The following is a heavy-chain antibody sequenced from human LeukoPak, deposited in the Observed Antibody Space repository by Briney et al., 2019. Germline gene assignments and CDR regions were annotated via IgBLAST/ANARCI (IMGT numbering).Heavy chain of an antibody. J-gene: IGHJ6*02. CDR2: LSGSGAST. Sequence: PGGPLRLSCAASGFSFSTQRMHWVRQAPGKGLEWISALSGSGASTYYADSVKGRFTISRDNSKNTLYLQMNSLRAEDTAVYYCAKGGDYYYYYGMDVWGQGTTVTVSS. CDR1: GFSFSTQR. CDR3: AKGGDYYYYYGMDV. V-gene: IGHV3-23*01.